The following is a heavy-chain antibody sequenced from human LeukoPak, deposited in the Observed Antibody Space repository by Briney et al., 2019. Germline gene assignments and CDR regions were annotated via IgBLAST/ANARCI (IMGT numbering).Heavy chain of an antibody. J-gene: IGHJ4*02. CDR1: GGSFSGYY. V-gene: IGHV4-34*01. Sequence: SETLSLTCAVYGGSFSGYYWSWIRQPPGKGLEWIGEINHSGSTNYNPSLKSRVTISVDTSKNQFSLKLSSVTAADTAVYYCARARIAAAGTLGYYFDYWGQGTLVTVSS. CDR2: INHSGST. D-gene: IGHD6-13*01. CDR3: ARARIAAAGTLGYYFDY.